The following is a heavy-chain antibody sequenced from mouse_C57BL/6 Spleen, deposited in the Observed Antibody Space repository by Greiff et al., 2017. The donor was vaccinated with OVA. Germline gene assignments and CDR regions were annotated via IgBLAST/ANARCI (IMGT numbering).Heavy chain of an antibody. J-gene: IGHJ4*01. CDR2: LWSGGST. CDR3: ARERDAMDY. Sequence: QVQLQQSGPGLVQPSPSLSISCTVSGFSLTSYGVHWVRQSPGKGLEWLGVLWSGGSTAYNAAFISRLSISKDNSKSQVFFKMNSLQADDTAIYYCARERDAMDYWGQGTSVTVSS. V-gene: IGHV2-2*01. CDR1: GFSLTSYG.